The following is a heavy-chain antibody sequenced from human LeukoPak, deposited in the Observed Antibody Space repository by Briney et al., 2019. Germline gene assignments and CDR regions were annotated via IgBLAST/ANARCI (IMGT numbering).Heavy chain of an antibody. CDR1: GGTFSSYA. J-gene: IGHJ4*02. Sequence: SVKVSCKASGGTFSSYAISWVRQAPGQGLEWMGGIIPIFGTANYAQKFQGRVTITADESTSTAYMELRSLRSDDTAVYYCARLSYYYDSSGYYPGNDYWGQGTLVTVSS. CDR3: ARLSYYYDSSGYYPGNDY. V-gene: IGHV1-69*13. D-gene: IGHD3-22*01. CDR2: IIPIFGTA.